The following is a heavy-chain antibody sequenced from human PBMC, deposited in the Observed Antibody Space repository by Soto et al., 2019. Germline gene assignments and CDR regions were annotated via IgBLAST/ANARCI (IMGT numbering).Heavy chain of an antibody. J-gene: IGHJ5*02. D-gene: IGHD4-17*01. CDR1: GGSFSGYY. CDR3: ARASTVTTRGSRNNWFDP. CDR2: IYYSGST. V-gene: IGHV4-59*08. Sequence: SETLSLTCAVYGGSFSGYYWSWIRQPPGKGLEWIGYIYYSGSTNYNPSLKSRVTISVDTSKNQFSLKLSSVTAADTAVYYCARASTVTTRGSRNNWFDPWGQGTLVTVSS.